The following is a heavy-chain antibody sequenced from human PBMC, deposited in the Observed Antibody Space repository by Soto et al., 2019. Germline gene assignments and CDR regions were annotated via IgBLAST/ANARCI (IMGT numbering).Heavy chain of an antibody. D-gene: IGHD2-8*02. V-gene: IGHV4-34*01. CDR1: GGSLSGYY. Sequence: NPSETLSLTCTVSGGSLSGYYWSWIRQPPGTGLEWIGEINHSGSTNYNPSLKSRVTISLDTSKNQFSLKLTSVTAADTAVYYCARDKITGLFDYWGQGTLVTVSS. CDR2: INHSGST. CDR3: ARDKITGLFDY. J-gene: IGHJ4*02.